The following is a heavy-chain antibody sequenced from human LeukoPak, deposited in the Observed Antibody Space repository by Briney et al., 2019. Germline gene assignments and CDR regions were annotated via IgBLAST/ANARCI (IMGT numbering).Heavy chain of an antibody. Sequence: ASVKVSCKASGYTFTSYDINWVRQATRQRLEWMGWMNSNSGNTGYAQKFQGRVTMTRNTSISTAYMELSSLISEDTAVYYCARVLGYSDGHDSWGQGTLVTVSS. CDR3: ARVLGYSDGHDS. CDR1: GYTFTSYD. V-gene: IGHV1-8*01. J-gene: IGHJ4*02. CDR2: MNSNSGNT. D-gene: IGHD5-18*01.